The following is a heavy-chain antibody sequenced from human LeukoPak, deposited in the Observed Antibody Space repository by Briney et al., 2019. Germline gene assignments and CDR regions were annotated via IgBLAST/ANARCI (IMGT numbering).Heavy chain of an antibody. CDR3: ARAYSSGGLYGMDV. J-gene: IGHJ6*04. Sequence: SENVSCKASGGTFSSYAISWVRQAPGQGPEWMGGIIPIFGTANYAQKFQGRVTITADESTSTAYMELSSLRSEDTAVYYCARAYSSGGLYGMDVWGKGTTVTVSS. CDR1: GGTFSSYA. D-gene: IGHD6-19*01. CDR2: IIPIFGTA. V-gene: IGHV1-69*01.